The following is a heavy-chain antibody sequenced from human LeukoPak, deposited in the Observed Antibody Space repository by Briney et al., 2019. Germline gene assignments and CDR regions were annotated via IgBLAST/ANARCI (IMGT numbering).Heavy chain of an antibody. D-gene: IGHD6-13*01. V-gene: IGHV4-31*03. CDR3: ARDVSSSWYSWFDP. CDR1: GGSISSGGYY. J-gene: IGHJ5*02. CDR2: IYYSGST. Sequence: SETLSLTCTVSGGSISSGGYYWSWIRQHPGKGLEWIGYIYYSGSTYYNPSLKSRVTISVDTPKNQFSLKLSSVTAADTAVYYCARDVSSSWYSWFDPWGQGTLVTVSS.